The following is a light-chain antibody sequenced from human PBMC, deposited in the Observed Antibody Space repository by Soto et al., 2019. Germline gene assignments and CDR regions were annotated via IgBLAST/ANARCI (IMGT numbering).Light chain of an antibody. J-gene: IGKJ4*01. Sequence: DIQLTQSPSSLSASVGDRFTITGRGSQSITTHVNWYPQQPGRAPNLLIYAASSLQSGVPSMFSGRGAGTDCTLTITSLKPADFETDDCQRSYRTTLTFGGGTKVDI. V-gene: IGKV1-39*01. CDR1: QSITTH. CDR3: QRSYRTTLT. CDR2: AAS.